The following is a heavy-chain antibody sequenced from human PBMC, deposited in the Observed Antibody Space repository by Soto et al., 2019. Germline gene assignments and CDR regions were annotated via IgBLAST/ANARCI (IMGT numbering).Heavy chain of an antibody. V-gene: IGHV4-39*01. CDR3: ATSTWFDP. CDR1: GGSISSRGSY. J-gene: IGHJ5*02. Sequence: QLQLQESGPGLVKPSETLSLTCTVSGGSISSRGSYWGWIRQPPGQGLGWIGTIYYSGRTYYNPSLTSRVTISVATSKNQFSLKLSSVTAADTAVYYCATSTWFDPWGQGTLVTVSS. CDR2: IYYSGRT. D-gene: IGHD2-2*01.